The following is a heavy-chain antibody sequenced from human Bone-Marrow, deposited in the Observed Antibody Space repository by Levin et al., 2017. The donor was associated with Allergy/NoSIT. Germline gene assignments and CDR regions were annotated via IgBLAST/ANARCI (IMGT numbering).Heavy chain of an antibody. Sequence: GGSLRLSCAASGFTFSNHVMHWVRQAPREGLEWVSSISANGANTYYADSVKGRFTISRDNSKNALYLQMSSLRAEETAVYYCATIDVSWNNWYAAYWGRGTLVTVSS. CDR2: ISANGANT. CDR3: ATIDVSWNNWYAAY. V-gene: IGHV3-23*01. D-gene: IGHD1-1*01. CDR1: GFTFSNHV. J-gene: IGHJ1*01.